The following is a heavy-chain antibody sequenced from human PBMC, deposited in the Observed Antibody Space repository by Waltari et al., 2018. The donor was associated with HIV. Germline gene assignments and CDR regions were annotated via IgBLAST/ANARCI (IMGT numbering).Heavy chain of an antibody. CDR1: GFPFSSST. CDR3: ARGGKYGDYQYYFDS. D-gene: IGHD4-17*01. CDR2: ISYDGSSE. Sequence: QEHLVESGGAVVQPGSSLRLSCDASGFPFSSSTMIWVRQAPGKGLELVAVISYDGSSENYADFVKGRFPISRDNSENTLYLQMHSLRPEDTAVYYCARGGKYGDYQYYFDSWGQGTLVTVSP. J-gene: IGHJ4*02. V-gene: IGHV3-30-3*01.